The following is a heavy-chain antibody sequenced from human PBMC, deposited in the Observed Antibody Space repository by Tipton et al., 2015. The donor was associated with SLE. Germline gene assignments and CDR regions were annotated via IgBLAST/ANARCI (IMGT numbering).Heavy chain of an antibody. D-gene: IGHD6-6*01. CDR1: GGSISGYY. CDR2: IYYSGST. V-gene: IGHV4-59*01. Sequence: TLSLTCTVSGGSISGYYWSWIRQPPGKGLEWIGYIYYSGSTLYNPSLKSRVTISVDTSKNQFSLKLTSVTAADTAVYYCARGGASSIWFDPWGQGILVTVSP. J-gene: IGHJ5*02. CDR3: ARGGASSIWFDP.